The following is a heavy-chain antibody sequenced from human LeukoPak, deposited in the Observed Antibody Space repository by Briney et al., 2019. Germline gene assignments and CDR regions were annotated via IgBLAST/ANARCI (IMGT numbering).Heavy chain of an antibody. CDR2: ISSSGSTI. CDR1: GFTFSDYY. Sequence: EGSLRLSCAASGFTFSDYYMSWIRQAPGKGLEWVSYISSSGSTIYYADSVKGRFTISRDNAKNSLYLQMNSLRAEDTAVYYCAKLYDFWSGYYMDRDYWGQGTLVTVSS. CDR3: AKLYDFWSGYYMDRDY. J-gene: IGHJ4*02. D-gene: IGHD3-3*01. V-gene: IGHV3-11*01.